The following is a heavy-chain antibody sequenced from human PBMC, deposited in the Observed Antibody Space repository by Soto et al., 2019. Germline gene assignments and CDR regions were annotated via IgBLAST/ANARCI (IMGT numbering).Heavy chain of an antibody. CDR2: ISGSGGST. CDR3: ANYLQGYCSGGSCYFDY. J-gene: IGHJ4*02. CDR1: GFTFSSYA. V-gene: IGHV3-23*01. D-gene: IGHD2-15*01. Sequence: RGSLRLSCAASGFTFSSYAMSWVRQAPGKGLEWVSAISGSGGSTYYADSVKGRFTISRDNSKNTLYLQMNSLRAEDTAVYYCANYLQGYCSGGSCYFDYWGQGTLVTVSS.